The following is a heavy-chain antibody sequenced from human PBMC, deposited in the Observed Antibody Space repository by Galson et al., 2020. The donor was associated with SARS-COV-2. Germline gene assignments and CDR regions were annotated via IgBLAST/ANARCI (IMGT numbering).Heavy chain of an antibody. V-gene: IGHV4-39*02. J-gene: IGHJ6*02. CDR2: IYYSGST. CDR1: GGSISSSSYY. Sequence: SETLSLTCTVSGGSISSSSYYWGWIRQPPGKGLEWIGSIYYSGSTYYNPSLKSRVTISVDTSKNQLSLKLSSVTAADTAVYYCAGEVLKLGTYYYYGMDVWGQGTTVTVSS. CDR3: AGEVLKLGTYYYYGMDV. D-gene: IGHD6-13*01.